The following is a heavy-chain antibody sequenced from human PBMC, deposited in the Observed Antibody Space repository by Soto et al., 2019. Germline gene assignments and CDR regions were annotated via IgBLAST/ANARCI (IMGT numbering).Heavy chain of an antibody. Sequence: PGGSLRLSCAASGFTFSSYGMHWVRQAPGKGLEWVAVIWFDGSNKYYADSVKGRLTISRDNSKNTLYLQMNSLRAEDTAVYYCARDGIAAAGPYYFDYWGQGTPVTVSS. CDR1: GFTFSSYG. CDR3: ARDGIAAAGPYYFDY. CDR2: IWFDGSNK. J-gene: IGHJ4*02. D-gene: IGHD6-13*01. V-gene: IGHV3-30*19.